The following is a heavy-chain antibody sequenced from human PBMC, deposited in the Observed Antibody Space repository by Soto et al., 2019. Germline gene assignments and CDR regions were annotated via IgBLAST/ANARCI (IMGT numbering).Heavy chain of an antibody. Sequence: GGSLRLSCAASGFTFSSYSMNWVRQAPGKGLEWVSYISSSSSTIYYADSVKGRFTISRDNAKNSLYLQMNSLRDEDTAVYYCARDSPTKPGYYFDYWGQGTRVTVSS. J-gene: IGHJ4*02. CDR3: ARDSPTKPGYYFDY. CDR2: ISSSSSTI. D-gene: IGHD2-2*01. CDR1: GFTFSSYS. V-gene: IGHV3-48*02.